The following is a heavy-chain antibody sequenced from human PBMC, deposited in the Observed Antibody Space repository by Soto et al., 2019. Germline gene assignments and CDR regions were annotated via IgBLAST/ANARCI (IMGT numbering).Heavy chain of an antibody. Sequence: SETLSLTCGVSGDSISNSRFYWAWIRQPPGEGLEWIGSIFYSGSTYYNPSLKSRVTISIDTSKNQVSLKVKSVTAADTAVYYCARDHPHSYGVYYFDYWGQGTPVTSPQ. V-gene: IGHV4-39*07. J-gene: IGHJ4*02. CDR2: IFYSGST. CDR3: ARDHPHSYGVYYFDY. D-gene: IGHD5-18*01. CDR1: GDSISNSRFY.